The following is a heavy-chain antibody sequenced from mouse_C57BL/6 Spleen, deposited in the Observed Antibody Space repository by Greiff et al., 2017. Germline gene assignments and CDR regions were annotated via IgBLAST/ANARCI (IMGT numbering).Heavy chain of an antibody. CDR3: DRSYYYGSSDWYFDV. V-gene: IGHV1-69*01. CDR2: IDPSDSYT. J-gene: IGHJ1*03. CDR1: GYTFTSYW. D-gene: IGHD1-1*01. Sequence: VQLQQSGAELVMPGASVKLSCKASGYTFTSYWMHWVKQRPGQGLEWIGEIDPSDSYTNYNQKFKGKSTLTVDKSSSTAYMQLSSLTTEDSAVYYGDRSYYYGSSDWYFDVWGTGTTVTVSS.